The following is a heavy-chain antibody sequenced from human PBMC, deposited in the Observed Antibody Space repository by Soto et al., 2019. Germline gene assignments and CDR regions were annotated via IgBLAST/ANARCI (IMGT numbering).Heavy chain of an antibody. CDR1: GYSFTSYW. J-gene: IGHJ6*02. CDR2: IYPGDSDT. V-gene: IGHV5-51*01. Sequence: GESLKISCKGSGYSFTSYWIGWVRQMPGKGLEWMGIIYPGDSDTRYSPSFQGQVTISADKSISTAYLQWSSLKASDTAMYYCARSPSSGWYRDYYYYGMDAWGQGTTVTVSS. D-gene: IGHD6-19*01. CDR3: ARSPSSGWYRDYYYYGMDA.